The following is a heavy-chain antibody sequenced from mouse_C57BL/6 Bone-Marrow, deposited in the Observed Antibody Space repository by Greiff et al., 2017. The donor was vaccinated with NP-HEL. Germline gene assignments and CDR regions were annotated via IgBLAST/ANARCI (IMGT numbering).Heavy chain of an antibody. V-gene: IGHV5-16*01. D-gene: IGHD1-1*01. Sequence: KLVESEGGLVQPGSSMKLSCTASGFTFSDYYMAWVRQVPEKGLEWVANINYDGSSTYYLDSLKSRFIISRDNAKNILYLQMSSLKSEDTATYYCAREGYYYGSSYRNYAMDYWGQGTSVTVSS. CDR3: AREGYYYGSSYRNYAMDY. CDR2: INYDGSST. CDR1: GFTFSDYY. J-gene: IGHJ4*01.